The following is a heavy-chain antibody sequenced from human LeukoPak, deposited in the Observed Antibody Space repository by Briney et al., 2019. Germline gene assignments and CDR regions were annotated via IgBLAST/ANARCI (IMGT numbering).Heavy chain of an antibody. V-gene: IGHV4-59*12. J-gene: IGHJ4*01. CDR1: GGSISSYF. CDR3: ARDAYCSSTSCPFDY. CDR2: IYYSGST. Sequence: SETLSLTCIVSGGSISSYFWSWIRQPPGKGLEWIGYIYYSGSTNYSPSLKSRVAISVDTSKNQFSLKLSSVTAADTAVYYCARDAYCSSTSCPFDYWGHGTLVTVSS. D-gene: IGHD2-2*01.